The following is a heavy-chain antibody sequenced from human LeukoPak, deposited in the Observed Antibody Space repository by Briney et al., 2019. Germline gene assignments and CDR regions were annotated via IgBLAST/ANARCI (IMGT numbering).Heavy chain of an antibody. V-gene: IGHV4-59*01. CDR2: IYYSGST. CDR1: GGSISSYY. D-gene: IGHD3-16*02. J-gene: IGHJ4*02. CDR3: ARERDDYVWGSYRYPVFDY. Sequence: SETLSLTCTVSGGSISSYYWSWIRQPPGKGLEWIGYIYYSGSTNYNPSLKSRVTISVDTSKNQFSLKLSSVTAGDTAVYYCARERDDYVWGSYRYPVFDYWGQGTLVTVSS.